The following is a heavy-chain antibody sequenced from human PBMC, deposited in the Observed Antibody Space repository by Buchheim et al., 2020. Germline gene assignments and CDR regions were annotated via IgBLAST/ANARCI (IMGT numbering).Heavy chain of an antibody. Sequence: EVQLVESGGGLVQPGGSLRLSCAASGFTFSSYSMNWVRQAPGKGLEWVSYSSSSSSTIYYADSVKGRFTISRDNAKNSLYLQMNSLRAEDTAVYYCARDLGGSGSYYNSAFYYYYYGMDVWGQGTT. D-gene: IGHD3-10*01. J-gene: IGHJ6*02. V-gene: IGHV3-48*04. CDR1: GFTFSSYS. CDR3: ARDLGGSGSYYNSAFYYYYYGMDV. CDR2: SSSSSSTI.